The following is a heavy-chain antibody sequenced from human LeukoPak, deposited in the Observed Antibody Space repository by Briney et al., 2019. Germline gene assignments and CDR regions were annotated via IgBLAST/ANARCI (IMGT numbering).Heavy chain of an antibody. CDR1: GGTFSSYT. Sequence: SVKVSCKASGGTFSSYTINWVRQAPGQGLEWMGGGIPIFGTANYTQKFQGRLTITADESTSTAYMELSSLRSEDTAVCYCASMRESAIYFDSSGYYYWGQGTLVTVSS. CDR3: ASMRESAIYFDSSGYYY. V-gene: IGHV1-69*13. CDR2: GIPIFGTA. D-gene: IGHD3-22*01. J-gene: IGHJ4*02.